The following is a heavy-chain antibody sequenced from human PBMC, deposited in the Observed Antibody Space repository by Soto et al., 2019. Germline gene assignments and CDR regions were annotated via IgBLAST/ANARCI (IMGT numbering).Heavy chain of an antibody. CDR2: IYYRGGT. Sequence: QVILQESGPGLVKPSQTLSLTCTVSGGSISSGDYYWSWIRQPPGNGLEWVGYIYYRGGTHYNPSLKGRVSISVDSSKNQFSLKLSSVTAADTATYYCAGDKYLRDGMDVWGQGTTVTVSS. CDR3: AGDKYLRDGMDV. CDR1: GGSISSGDYY. D-gene: IGHD6-6*01. V-gene: IGHV4-30-4*01. J-gene: IGHJ6*02.